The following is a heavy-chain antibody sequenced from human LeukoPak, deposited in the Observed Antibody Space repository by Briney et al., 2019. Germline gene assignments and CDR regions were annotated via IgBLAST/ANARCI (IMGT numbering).Heavy chain of an antibody. Sequence: GGSLRLSCAASGFAFRNYGMTWVRQAPGKGLEWVSVIYSGGSTYYADSVKGRFTISRDNSKNTLYLQMNSLRAEDTAVYYCARFVYPGHFDYWGQGTLVTVSS. J-gene: IGHJ4*02. CDR3: ARFVYPGHFDY. CDR1: GFAFRNYG. D-gene: IGHD2/OR15-2a*01. V-gene: IGHV3-66*01. CDR2: IYSGGST.